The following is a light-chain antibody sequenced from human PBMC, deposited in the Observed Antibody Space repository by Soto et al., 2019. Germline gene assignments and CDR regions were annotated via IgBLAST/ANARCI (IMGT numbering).Light chain of an antibody. J-gene: IGLJ1*01. CDR2: EVR. Sequence: QSALTQPASVSGSPGQSITISCTGTSSDVGGYNYVSWYQQHPGQAPKLIIYEVRNRPSGISNRFSGSKSGNTASLTISGLQAEDEADYYCSSYTSGSTYVFGSGTKVNVL. CDR3: SSYTSGSTYV. CDR1: SSDVGGYNY. V-gene: IGLV2-14*01.